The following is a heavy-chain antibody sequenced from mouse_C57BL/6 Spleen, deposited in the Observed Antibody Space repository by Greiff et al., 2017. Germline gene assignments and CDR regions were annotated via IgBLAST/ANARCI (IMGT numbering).Heavy chain of an antibody. CDR1: GFTFSSYA. Sequence: EVQGVESGGGLVKPGGSLKLSCAASGFTFSSYAMSWVRQTPEKRLEWVATISDGGSYTYYPDNVKGRFTISRDNAKNNLYLQMSHLKSEDTAMYYCARGDYGSLFDYWGQGTTLTVSS. V-gene: IGHV5-4*01. D-gene: IGHD2-4*01. CDR2: ISDGGSYT. CDR3: ARGDYGSLFDY. J-gene: IGHJ2*01.